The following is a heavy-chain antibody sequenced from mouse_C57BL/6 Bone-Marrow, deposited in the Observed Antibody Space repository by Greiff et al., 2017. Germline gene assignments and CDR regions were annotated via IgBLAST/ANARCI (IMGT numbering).Heavy chain of an antibody. CDR2: INPSSGYT. CDR1: GYTFTSYS. J-gene: IGHJ1*03. V-gene: IGHV1-7*01. Sequence: QVQLQQSGAELAKPGASVKLSCKASGYTFTSYSMHWVKPRPGQGLEWIGYINPSSGYTKYNQKFKDKATLTADQSSSTAYMQRSSLTYEDSAVYYCARWDDGYYGGYWYFDVWGTGTTVTGSS. CDR3: ARWDDGYYGGYWYFDV. D-gene: IGHD2-3*01.